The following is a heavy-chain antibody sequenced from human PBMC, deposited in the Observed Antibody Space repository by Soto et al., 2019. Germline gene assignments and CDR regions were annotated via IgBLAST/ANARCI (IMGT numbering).Heavy chain of an antibody. CDR3: ARDRISSIDYYYGMDV. V-gene: IGHV4-31*03. D-gene: IGHD6-6*01. Sequence: SETLSLTCTVSGGSISSGGYYWSWIRQHPGKGLEWIGYIYYSGSTYYNPSLKSRVTISVDTSKNQFSLKLSSVTAADTAVYYCARDRISSIDYYYGMDVWGQGTTVTVSS. CDR2: IYYSGST. CDR1: GGSISSGGYY. J-gene: IGHJ6*02.